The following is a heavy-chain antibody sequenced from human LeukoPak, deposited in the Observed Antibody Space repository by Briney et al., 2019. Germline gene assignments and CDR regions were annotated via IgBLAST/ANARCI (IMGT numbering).Heavy chain of an antibody. J-gene: IGHJ4*02. V-gene: IGHV3-53*01. CDR3: ARVSYGSGSYLDY. CDR2: IYSGGST. CDR1: GFTVSSNY. D-gene: IGHD3-10*01. Sequence: GGSLRLSCAASGFTVSSNYMSWVRQAPGKGLEWVSVIYSGGSTHYADSVKGRFTISRDNSKNTLYLQMNSLRAEDTAVYYCARVSYGSGSYLDYWGQGTLVTVSS.